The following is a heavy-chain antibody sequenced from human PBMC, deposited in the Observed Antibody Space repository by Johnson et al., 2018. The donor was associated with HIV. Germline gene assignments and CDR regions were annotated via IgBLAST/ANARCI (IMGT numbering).Heavy chain of an antibody. D-gene: IGHD3-10*01. CDR2: IYAGGCS. V-gene: IGHV3-66*01. CDR3: ARAGVSMVRGGGNAVDI. Sequence: VQLVESGGGLVQPGGSLRLSCAASGFSVSSNYMRWVRQGPGKGLEWVSVIYAGGCSYYADSVKGRFTISRDNFKNTLYLQMNSLRADDTAVYYCARAGVSMVRGGGNAVDIWGQGTMVTVSS. J-gene: IGHJ3*02. CDR1: GFSVSSNY.